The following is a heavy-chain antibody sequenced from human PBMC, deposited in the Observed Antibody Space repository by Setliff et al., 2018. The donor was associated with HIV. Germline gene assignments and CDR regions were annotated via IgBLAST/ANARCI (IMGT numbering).Heavy chain of an antibody. CDR1: GGTFSSYA. Sequence: ASVKVSCKGSGGTFSSYAISWVRQAPGQGLEWMGGIIPIFGPTNYAQKFQGRLTITADESTSAAYMELSSLRPEDTAVYYCVGLGYSFSYRWWFDPWGQGTLVTVSS. CDR2: IIPIFGPT. V-gene: IGHV1-69*13. D-gene: IGHD5-18*01. J-gene: IGHJ5*02. CDR3: VGLGYSFSYRWWFDP.